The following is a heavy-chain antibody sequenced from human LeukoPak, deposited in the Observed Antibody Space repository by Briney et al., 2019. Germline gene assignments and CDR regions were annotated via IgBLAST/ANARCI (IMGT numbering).Heavy chain of an antibody. Sequence: GGSLRLSCAASGFTFSSYWMSWVRQAPGKGPEWVANIKQDGSEKYYVDSVKGRFTISRDNAKNSLYLQMNSLRAEDTAIYYCARDNGIVAPSIPLDYWGQGTLVTVSS. CDR3: ARDNGIVAPSIPLDY. D-gene: IGHD5-12*01. CDR1: GFTFSSYW. V-gene: IGHV3-7*03. CDR2: IKQDGSEK. J-gene: IGHJ4*02.